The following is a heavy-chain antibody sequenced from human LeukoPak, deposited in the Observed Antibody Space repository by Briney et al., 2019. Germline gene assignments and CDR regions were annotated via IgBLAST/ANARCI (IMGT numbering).Heavy chain of an antibody. J-gene: IGHJ5*02. D-gene: IGHD5-18*01. V-gene: IGHV1-69*05. CDR2: IIPIFGTA. Sequence: SVKVSCKASGGTFSSYAISWVRQAPGQGLAWMGGIIPIFGTANYAQKFQGRVTITTDESTSTAYMELSSLRSEDTAVYYCARDSRDTAMVTRFDPWGQGTLVTVSS. CDR1: GGTFSSYA. CDR3: ARDSRDTAMVTRFDP.